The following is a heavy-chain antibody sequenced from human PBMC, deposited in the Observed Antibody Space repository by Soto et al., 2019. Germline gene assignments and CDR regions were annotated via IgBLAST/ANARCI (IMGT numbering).Heavy chain of an antibody. CDR3: ENYPVLDIVRNTDYYYGMDV. Sequence: QVQLVECGGGVVQPGRSLRLSCAASGFTFSSYGMHWVRQAPGKGLEWVAVISYDGSNKYYADSVKGRFTISRDNSKNTLYLQMNSLRAEDTAVYYCENYPVLDIVRNTDYYYGMDVWGQGTTVTVSS. J-gene: IGHJ6*02. V-gene: IGHV3-30*18. CDR2: ISYDGSNK. D-gene: IGHD2-2*03. CDR1: GFTFSSYG.